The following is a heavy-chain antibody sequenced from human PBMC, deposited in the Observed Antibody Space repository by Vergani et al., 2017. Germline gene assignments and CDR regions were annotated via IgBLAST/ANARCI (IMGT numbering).Heavy chain of an antibody. CDR1: GFTLSSHA. D-gene: IGHD2-8*01. V-gene: IGHV3-33*01. J-gene: IGHJ6*03. Sequence: QVQLEESGGGGVQPGRSLRLSCAGSGFTLSSHAMHWVRQAPGTGLEGVAFIWYDGSKEYYADSVKGRFTISRDNSKNTLYLQMNNLRAADTAVYYCARSGYCAHGVCYMTYYYYMDVWGKGTAVTVSS. CDR3: ARSGYCAHGVCYMTYYYYMDV. CDR2: IWYDGSKE.